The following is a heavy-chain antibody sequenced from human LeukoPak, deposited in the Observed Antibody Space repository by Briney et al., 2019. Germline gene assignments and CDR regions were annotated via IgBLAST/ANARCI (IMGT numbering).Heavy chain of an antibody. Sequence: PQTLSLTCTVSGGSISSGDYYWRWIRQPSGKGLEWIGYIYYSGSTYYNPSLKSRVTISVDTSKNQFSLKLSSVTAADTAVYYCARRSIVVVPAAPFDYWGQGTLVTVSS. J-gene: IGHJ4*02. CDR1: GGSISSGDYY. V-gene: IGHV4-30-4*01. D-gene: IGHD2-2*01. CDR3: ARRSIVVVPAAPFDY. CDR2: IYYSGST.